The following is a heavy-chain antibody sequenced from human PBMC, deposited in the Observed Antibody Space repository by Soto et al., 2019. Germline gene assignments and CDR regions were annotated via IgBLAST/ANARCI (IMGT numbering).Heavy chain of an antibody. V-gene: IGHV1-18*01. CDR1: GYTFTSYG. CDR3: ATGRYGDY. Sequence: QVHLVQSGAEVKKPGASVKVSCKASGYTFTSYGITWVRQAPGQGLEWMGWISAHNGNTDYAQKLQGRVIVTRDTSTSTAYMELRSLRYDDTAVYYCATGRYGDYWGQGALVTVSS. D-gene: IGHD1-1*01. CDR2: ISAHNGNT. J-gene: IGHJ4*02.